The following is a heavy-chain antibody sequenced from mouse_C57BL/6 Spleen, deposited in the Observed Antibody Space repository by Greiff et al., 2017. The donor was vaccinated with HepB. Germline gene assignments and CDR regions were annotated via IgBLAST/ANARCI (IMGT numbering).Heavy chain of an antibody. Sequence: QVHVKQSGAELVRPGASVTLSCKASGYTFTDYEMHWVKQTPVHGLEWIGAIDPETGGTAYNQKFKGKAILTADKSSSTAYMELRSLTSEDSAVYYCTREGLRRRFAYWGQGTLVTVSA. CDR1: GYTFTDYE. J-gene: IGHJ3*01. CDR2: IDPETGGT. D-gene: IGHD2-2*01. V-gene: IGHV1-15*01. CDR3: TREGLRRRFAY.